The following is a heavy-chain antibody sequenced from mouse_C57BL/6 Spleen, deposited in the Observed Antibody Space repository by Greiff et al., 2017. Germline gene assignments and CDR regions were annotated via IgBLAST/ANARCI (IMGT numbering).Heavy chain of an antibody. CDR1: GYTFTDYY. D-gene: IGHD1-1*01. J-gene: IGHJ4*01. Sequence: VQLQQSGPELVKPGASVKISCKASGYTFTDYYINWVKQRPGQGLEWIGWIFPGSGSTYYNEKFKGKATLTVDKSSSTAYMLLRSLTSEDSAVYFCARTGGSSLYAMDYWGQGTSVTVSS. V-gene: IGHV1-75*01. CDR2: IFPGSGST. CDR3: ARTGGSSLYAMDY.